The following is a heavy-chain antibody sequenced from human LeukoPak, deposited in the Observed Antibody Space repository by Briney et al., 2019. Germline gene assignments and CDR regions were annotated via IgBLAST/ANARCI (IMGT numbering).Heavy chain of an antibody. CDR1: GGSFSGYH. D-gene: IGHD4-17*01. Sequence: SETLSLTCAVYGGSFSGYHWSWIRQFPGKGLEWIGEINYSGSTTNYNPSLKSRVTILVDTSKNQFSLKLSSVTAADTAVYYCARADGDYHSGETSLDYWGQGTLVTVSS. J-gene: IGHJ4*02. CDR2: INYSGSTT. CDR3: ARADGDYHSGETSLDY. V-gene: IGHV4-34*01.